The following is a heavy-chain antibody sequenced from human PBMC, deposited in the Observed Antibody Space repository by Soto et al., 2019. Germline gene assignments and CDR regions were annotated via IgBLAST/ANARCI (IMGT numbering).Heavy chain of an antibody. CDR2: ISYDGNNK. CDR1: GFTFSNSA. Sequence: QVQLVESGGGVVQPGRSLRLSCAASGFTFSNSAMHWARQAPGKGPELVAVISYDGNNKYYADSVKGRFTIFRDNSMNPLYLQMNSRRPEDTAVYYCARDRVVAGSGEIDYWGQGTLVTVSS. J-gene: IGHJ4*02. V-gene: IGHV3-30-3*01. D-gene: IGHD6-19*01. CDR3: ARDRVVAGSGEIDY.